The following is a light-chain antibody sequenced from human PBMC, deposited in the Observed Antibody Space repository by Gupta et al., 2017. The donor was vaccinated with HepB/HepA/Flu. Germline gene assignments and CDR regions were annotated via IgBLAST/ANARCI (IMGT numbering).Light chain of an antibody. Sequence: EIVMTQSPATLSVSPGERATISCRASRSVSSNLAWYQQKPGQAPRLLSYSVSTRATGVPARFSGSGSGTEFTLTISSLQSEDFAVCYCQQYNDWPPFTFGQGTKLEIK. J-gene: IGKJ2*01. CDR2: SVS. V-gene: IGKV3-15*01. CDR1: RSVSSN. CDR3: QQYNDWPPFT.